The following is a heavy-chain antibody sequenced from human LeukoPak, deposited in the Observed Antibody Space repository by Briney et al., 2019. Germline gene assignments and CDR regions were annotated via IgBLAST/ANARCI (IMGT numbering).Heavy chain of an antibody. J-gene: IGHJ6*03. CDR1: GYTFTSYG. V-gene: IGHV1-18*01. CDR2: ISAYNGNT. Sequence: ASVKVSCKASGYTFTSYGISWVRQAPGQGLEWMGWISAYNGNTNYAQKLQGRVTMTTDTSTSTAYMELRSLRSDDTAVYYCARDYDFWSGYQPLRDYYMDVWGKGTTVTVSS. D-gene: IGHD3-3*01. CDR3: ARDYDFWSGYQPLRDYYMDV.